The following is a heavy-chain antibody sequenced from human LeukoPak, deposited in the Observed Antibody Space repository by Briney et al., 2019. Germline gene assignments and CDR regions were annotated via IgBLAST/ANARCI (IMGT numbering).Heavy chain of an antibody. D-gene: IGHD3-10*01. J-gene: IGHJ4*02. V-gene: IGHV3-23*01. Sequence: PGGSLRLSCAGSGFTFSTYGMSWVRQAPGKGLEWVSRISGRGDTTNYADSVKGRFTISRDNSKNTVDLQMDSLRADDTAVYYCARGRNYGSGNYAFDYWGQGTLVTVSS. CDR2: ISGRGDTT. CDR3: ARGRNYGSGNYAFDY. CDR1: GFTFSTYG.